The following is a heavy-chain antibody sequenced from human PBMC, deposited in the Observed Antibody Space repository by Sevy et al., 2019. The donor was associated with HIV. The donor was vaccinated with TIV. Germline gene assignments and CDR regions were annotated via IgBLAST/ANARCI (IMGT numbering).Heavy chain of an antibody. V-gene: IGHV3-30-3*01. CDR2: ISYDGSNK. CDR1: GFTFSSYS. Sequence: GGSLRLSCATSGFTFSSYSMHWVRQAPGKGLEWVATISYDGSNKHYADSVKGRFTISRDNFKNSLSMQMNGLRAEDTAMYYCALERLSSDVAEYFQNWGQGTLVTVSS. CDR3: ALERLSSDVAEYFQN. D-gene: IGHD1-1*01. J-gene: IGHJ1*01.